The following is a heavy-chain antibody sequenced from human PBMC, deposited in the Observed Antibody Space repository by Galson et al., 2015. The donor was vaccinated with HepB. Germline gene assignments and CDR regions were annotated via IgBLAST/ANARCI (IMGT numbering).Heavy chain of an antibody. Sequence: SLRLSCAASGFTLSSYAMRWVRQAPGKGLEFVSAINSNGDRTYYANSVKGRFTISRDTSKNTLYLQMGSLRAEDMAVYYCAREEPPSEQQLNYWGQGTLVTVSS. D-gene: IGHD6-13*01. CDR1: GFTLSSYA. CDR2: INSNGDRT. V-gene: IGHV3-64*01. J-gene: IGHJ4*02. CDR3: AREEPPSEQQLNY.